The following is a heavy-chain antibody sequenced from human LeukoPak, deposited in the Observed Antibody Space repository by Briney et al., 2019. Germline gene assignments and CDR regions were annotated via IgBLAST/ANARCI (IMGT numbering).Heavy chain of an antibody. CDR2: ISGSGGTT. CDR1: GFTFSSYS. D-gene: IGHD6-19*01. V-gene: IGHV3-23*01. CDR3: AKDRTWRSGVYYYYMDV. J-gene: IGHJ6*03. Sequence: PGGSLRLSCAASGFTFSSYSMNWVRQAPGKGLEWVSAISGSGGTTYYADSVKGRFTISRDNSKNMLYLQMNSLRAEDTAVYYCAKDRTWRSGVYYYYMDVWGKGTSVTVSS.